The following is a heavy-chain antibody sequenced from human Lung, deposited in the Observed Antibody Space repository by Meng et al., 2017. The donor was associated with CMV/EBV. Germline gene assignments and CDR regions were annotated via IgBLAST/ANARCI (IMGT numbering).Heavy chain of an antibody. CDR1: GFTFSSYA. V-gene: IGHV3-23*03. CDR2: IYSGGSST. Sequence: GGSXRLSCAASGFTFSSYAMSWVRQAPGKGLEWVSVIYSGGSSTYYADSVKGRFTISRDNSKNTLYLQMNSLRAENTAVYYCAKDSLKYNCSGGSCYLDAFDIWXQGAMVTVSS. CDR3: AKDSLKYNCSGGSCYLDAFDI. J-gene: IGHJ3*02. D-gene: IGHD2-15*01.